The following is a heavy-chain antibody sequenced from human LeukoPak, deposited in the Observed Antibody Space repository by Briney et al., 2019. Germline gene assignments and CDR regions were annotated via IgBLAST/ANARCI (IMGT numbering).Heavy chain of an antibody. CDR1: GGSISSYY. V-gene: IGHV4-59*08. CDR3: ARQRGRWDSFDY. Sequence: KPSETLSLTCTVSGGSISSYYWSWIRQPPGKGLEWIGYIYYSGSTNYKPSLKSRVTITIDTSKNQFSLKLSSVTAADTAVYYCARQRGRWDSFDYWGQGTLVTVSS. CDR2: IYYSGST. J-gene: IGHJ4*02. D-gene: IGHD1-26*01.